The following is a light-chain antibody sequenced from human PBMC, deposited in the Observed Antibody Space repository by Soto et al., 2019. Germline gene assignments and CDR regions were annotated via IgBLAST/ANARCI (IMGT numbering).Light chain of an antibody. CDR2: EAS. CDR3: QQLNKYPST. CDR1: QSISNW. Sequence: IQMTHYPTTLSASLGDRPLTSCRASQSISNWLAWYQQKPGKAPKVLIYEASTLQSGVPSRFSGSGSGTDFTLTISSLQPEDFATYYCQQLNKYPSTFGGGTEVDIK. V-gene: IGKV1-5*01. J-gene: IGKJ4*01.